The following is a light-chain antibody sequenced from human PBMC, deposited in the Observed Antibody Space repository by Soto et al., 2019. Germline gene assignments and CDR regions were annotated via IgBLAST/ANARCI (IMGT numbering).Light chain of an antibody. J-gene: IGKJ5*01. CDR3: QQYNNWSPIT. Sequence: EIVMTQSPATLSVSPGERATLSCRASQSVSINLAWYQQKPGQAPRLLIYGASTSATGIPARFSGSGSGTEFTLTISSLQSEDFAVYYCQQYNNWSPITFGQGTRLEIK. V-gene: IGKV3-15*01. CDR2: GAS. CDR1: QSVSIN.